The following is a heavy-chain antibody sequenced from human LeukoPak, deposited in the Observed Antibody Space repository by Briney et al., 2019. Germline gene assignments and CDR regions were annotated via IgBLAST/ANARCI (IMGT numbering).Heavy chain of an antibody. D-gene: IGHD3-10*01. Sequence: RGSRTLSCAASGFTLNTYGMSWVRLAAGEGLEWVSAISGSGAGTYYADSVKGRFTISRDNSKNTLSLQMNSLRAEDTAVYYCAKCDILVRGVSYHYYGMDVWGQGTTVTVSS. J-gene: IGHJ6*02. CDR2: ISGSGAGT. V-gene: IGHV3-23*01. CDR1: GFTLNTYG. CDR3: AKCDILVRGVSYHYYGMDV.